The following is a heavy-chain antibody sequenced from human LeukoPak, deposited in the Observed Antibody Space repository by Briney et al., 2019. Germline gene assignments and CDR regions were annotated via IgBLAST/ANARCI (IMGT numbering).Heavy chain of an antibody. V-gene: IGHV3-48*03. Sequence: GGSLRPSCAASGFTFRTYEMNWVRQAPGKGLEWVSYISSSGSTVYYADSVKGRFTISRDNAKNSLYLLMNSLRAEDTAVYYCARAPSFYYEMDVWGQGTTVTVSS. CDR2: ISSSGSTV. CDR1: GFTFRTYE. J-gene: IGHJ6*02. CDR3: ARAPSFYYEMDV.